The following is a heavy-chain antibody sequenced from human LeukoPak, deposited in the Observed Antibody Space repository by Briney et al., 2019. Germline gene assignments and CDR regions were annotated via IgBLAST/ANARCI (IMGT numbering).Heavy chain of an antibody. J-gene: IGHJ4*02. Sequence: ASVKVSCKVSGYTLPELSMHCGRQAPGKGLEWMGGFDPEDGETIYAQKFQGRVTMTEDTSTDTAYMELSTVRSEGTGVYYCATGTAALDYWGQGTLVTVSS. CDR3: ATGTAALDY. CDR2: FDPEDGET. D-gene: IGHD2-2*01. V-gene: IGHV1-24*01. CDR1: GYTLPELS.